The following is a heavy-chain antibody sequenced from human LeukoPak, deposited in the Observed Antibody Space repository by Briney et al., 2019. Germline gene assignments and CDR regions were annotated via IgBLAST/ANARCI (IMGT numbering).Heavy chain of an antibody. D-gene: IGHD3-22*01. CDR2: FDPEDGET. CDR3: ATSLPNYYDSSGYYPDAFDI. J-gene: IGHJ3*02. V-gene: IGHV1-24*01. CDR1: GYTLTGLS. Sequence: ASVKVSCKVSGYTLTGLSMHWVRQAPGKGLEWMGGFDPEDGETIYAQKFQGRVTMTEDTSTDTAYMELSSLRSEDTAVYYCATSLPNYYDSSGYYPDAFDIWGQGTMVTVSS.